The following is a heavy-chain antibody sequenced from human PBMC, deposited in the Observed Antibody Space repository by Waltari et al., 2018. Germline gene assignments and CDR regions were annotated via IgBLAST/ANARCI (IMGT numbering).Heavy chain of an antibody. CDR1: GFTFSHYN. V-gene: IGHV3-21*01. CDR2: ISFASSYI. J-gene: IGHJ4*02. D-gene: IGHD3-22*01. Sequence: ERQVVESGGGLVKPGGSLRLSCEPSGFTFSHYNMNWVRQAPRKGLEWVASISFASSYIYYADSVKGRFTMSRDNAKNSLFLQMNSLRAEDTAVYYCSRDVVSSGWAPRGFDYWGQGTLVTVSS. CDR3: SRDVVSSGWAPRGFDY.